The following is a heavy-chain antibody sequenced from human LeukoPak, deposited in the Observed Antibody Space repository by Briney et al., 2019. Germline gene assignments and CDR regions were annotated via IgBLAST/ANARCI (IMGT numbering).Heavy chain of an antibody. V-gene: IGHV3-7*03. CDR3: ARGGGLDV. J-gene: IGHJ6*02. D-gene: IGHD3-16*01. CDR2: INHNGNVN. Sequence: GGSLRLSCEVSGLTLSSHWMTWVRQAPGKGLEWVASINHNGNVNYYVDSVKGRFTISRDNAKNSLYLQMSNLRAEDTAVYFCARGGGLDVWGQGATVTVSS. CDR1: GLTLSSHW.